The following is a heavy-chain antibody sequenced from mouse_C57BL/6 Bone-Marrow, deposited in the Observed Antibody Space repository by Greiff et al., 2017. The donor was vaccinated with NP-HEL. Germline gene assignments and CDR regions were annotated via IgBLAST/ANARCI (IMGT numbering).Heavy chain of an antibody. CDR1: GYTFTSYW. CDR3: ARGYGSSYGYYAMDY. J-gene: IGHJ4*01. CDR2: IYPGRGST. V-gene: IGHV1-55*01. Sequence: QVQLQQPGAELVKPGASVQMSCKASGYTFTSYWLTWVTQRPGQGLEWIGAIYPGRGSTNYNEKFKSKATLTVDTSSSTAYMQLSSLTSEDSAVYYCARGYGSSYGYYAMDYWGQGTSVTVSS. D-gene: IGHD1-1*01.